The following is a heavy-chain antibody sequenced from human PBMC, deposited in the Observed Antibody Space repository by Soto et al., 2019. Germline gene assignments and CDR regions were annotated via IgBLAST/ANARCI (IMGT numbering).Heavy chain of an antibody. J-gene: IGHJ4*02. CDR2: IYYTGST. CDR1: GGSLSPQY. Sequence: PSETLSLHCTVSGGSLSPQYWRWPRQPPGKGLECIGYIYYTGSTRYNPSLKSRVTTSVDTSKNQFSLKLSSVTAADTAADYWERLGGYYQALDNWVQGTL. CDR3: ERLGGYYQALDN. V-gene: IGHV4-59*08. D-gene: IGHD3-22*01.